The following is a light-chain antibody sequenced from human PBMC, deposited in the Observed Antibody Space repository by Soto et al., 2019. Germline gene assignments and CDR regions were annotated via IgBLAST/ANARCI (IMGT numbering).Light chain of an antibody. V-gene: IGKV3-11*01. Sequence: ENVVTQSPGTLFLSPGERATLSCRASQSFSSYLAWYQQKPGQAPRLLIYDASNRATGIPARFSGSGSGTDFTLTISSLEPEDFAVYYCQQRSNWPTFGQGTTGDIK. CDR2: DAS. CDR3: QQRSNWPT. CDR1: QSFSSY. J-gene: IGKJ1*01.